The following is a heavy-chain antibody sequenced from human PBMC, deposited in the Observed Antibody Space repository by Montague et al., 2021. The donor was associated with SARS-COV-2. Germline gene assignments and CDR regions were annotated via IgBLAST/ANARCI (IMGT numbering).Heavy chain of an antibody. CDR2: IYHTGNT. J-gene: IGHJ4*02. CDR3: ARVRQWLVPFDY. D-gene: IGHD6-19*01. V-gene: IGHV4-4*02. Sequence: SETLSLTCGVSGASVTSTNWWSWVRQPTGKGLEWIGEIYHTGNTNYSPSLKNRVSISLDKSKNQLSLRLNSVTAADTAVYYCARVRQWLVPFDYWGQGTLVTVSS. CDR1: GASVTSTNW.